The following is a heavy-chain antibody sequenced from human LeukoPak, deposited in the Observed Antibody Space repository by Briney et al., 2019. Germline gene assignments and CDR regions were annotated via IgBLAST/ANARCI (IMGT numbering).Heavy chain of an antibody. CDR2: ISGSGGST. J-gene: IGHJ4*02. CDR1: GFTFSNYG. D-gene: IGHD2-2*01. CDR3: AKDRHAPGRYCSSTTCFPFDL. Sequence: GGSLRLSCAASGFTFSNYGMSWVRQAPGKGLEWVSSISGSGGSTYYADSVKGRFTISRDNSKSTLYLQMNSLRAEDTAFYYCAKDRHAPGRYCSSTTCFPFDLWGQGTLVTVSS. V-gene: IGHV3-23*01.